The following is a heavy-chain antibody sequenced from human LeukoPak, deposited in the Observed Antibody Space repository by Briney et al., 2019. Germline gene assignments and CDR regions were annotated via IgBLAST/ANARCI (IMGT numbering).Heavy chain of an antibody. Sequence: PGGSLRLSCAASEFTFSNYAMHWVRQAPGKGLEWVTFISYDGSNKYYADSVKGRFTISRDNSKDTLYLQMDSLRTEDTAMYYCTRVRGFLDYWGQGTLVTVSS. CDR2: ISYDGSNK. CDR1: EFTFSNYA. CDR3: TRVRGFLDY. J-gene: IGHJ4*02. V-gene: IGHV3-30*04. D-gene: IGHD3-16*01.